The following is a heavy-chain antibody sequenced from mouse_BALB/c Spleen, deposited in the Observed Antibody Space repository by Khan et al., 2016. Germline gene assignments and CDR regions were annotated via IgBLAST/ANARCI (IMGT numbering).Heavy chain of an antibody. CDR1: GYTSANYW. J-gene: IGHJ3*01. Sequence: QVQLQQSGAELARPGASVRLSCKASGYTSANYWMQWVKQRPGQGLVWIGSIYPGDGDTRYSQKLKDKATLTADKSSSSAYMHLRSVASEDSAVYYCADALFVYWGQGTLVTVSA. CDR2: IYPGDGDT. CDR3: ADALFVY. V-gene: IGHV1-87*01.